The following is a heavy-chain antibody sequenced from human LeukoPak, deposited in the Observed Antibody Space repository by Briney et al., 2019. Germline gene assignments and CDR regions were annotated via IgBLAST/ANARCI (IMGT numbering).Heavy chain of an antibody. CDR1: GFTFSDYY. V-gene: IGHV3-11*04. D-gene: IGHD6-19*01. J-gene: IGHJ4*02. CDR2: ISIGGTTI. Sequence: PGGSLRFSCAASGFTFSDYYMSWIRQALGKGLEWVSYISIGGTTIYYADSVKGRFTISRDNAKNSLYLQMNSLRVEDTGVYYCARGSGWLEDFWGQGTLVTVSS. CDR3: ARGSGWLEDF.